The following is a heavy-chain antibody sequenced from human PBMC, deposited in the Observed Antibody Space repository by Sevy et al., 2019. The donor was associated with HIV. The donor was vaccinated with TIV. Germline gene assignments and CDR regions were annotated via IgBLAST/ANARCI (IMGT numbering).Heavy chain of an antibody. D-gene: IGHD6-13*01. CDR2: MYSDGST. CDR3: AREGSSSWYRAEYFQH. J-gene: IGHJ1*01. V-gene: IGHV3-66*01. Sequence: GGSLRLSCAASGFPVSSNYMGWVRQAPGKGLEWVSVMYSDGSTYHADSVKGRFTISRDNSKNTLYLQMNSLRAEDTAVYYCAREGSSSWYRAEYFQHWGQGTLVTVSS. CDR1: GFPVSSNY.